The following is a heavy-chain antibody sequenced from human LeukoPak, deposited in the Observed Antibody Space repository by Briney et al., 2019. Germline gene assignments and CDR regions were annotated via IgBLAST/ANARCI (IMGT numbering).Heavy chain of an antibody. CDR3: AREWTTGSYNY. J-gene: IGHJ4*02. D-gene: IGHD1-26*01. CDR2: INPSGGST. CDR1: GYTFTSYY. V-gene: IGHV1-46*01. Sequence: GASVKVSCKASGYTFTSYYMHWVRQAPGQGLEWMGIINPSGGSTNYAQRFRGRVTMTRDMSTGTVYMELSSLTSEDTVVYYCAREWTTGSYNYWGQGTLVTVSS.